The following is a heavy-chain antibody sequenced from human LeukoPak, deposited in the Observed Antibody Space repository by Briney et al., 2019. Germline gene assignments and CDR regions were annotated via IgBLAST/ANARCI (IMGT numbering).Heavy chain of an antibody. J-gene: IGHJ3*02. CDR1: GFTFSSYA. CDR2: ISGSGGST. D-gene: IGHD2-2*01. Sequence: GGSLRLSCAASGFTFSSYAMSWVRQAPGKGLEWVSAISGSGGSTYYADSVKGRFTISRDNSKDTLYLQMNSLRAEDTAVYYCAKVVVPAGLFDAFDIWGQGTMVTVSS. CDR3: AKVVVPAGLFDAFDI. V-gene: IGHV3-23*01.